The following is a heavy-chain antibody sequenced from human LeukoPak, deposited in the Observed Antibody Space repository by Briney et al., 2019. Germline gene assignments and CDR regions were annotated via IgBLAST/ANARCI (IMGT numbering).Heavy chain of an antibody. Sequence: GGSLRLSCAASGFTFSTYEMNWVRQAPGKGLEWVSYIGSSGNTVYYADSVKGRFTISRDNAKNSLYLQMNSLRDEDTAVYYCARDTLLYGNSPDAFDIWGQGTMVTVSS. CDR2: IGSSGNTV. D-gene: IGHD4-23*01. CDR1: GFTFSTYE. CDR3: ARDTLLYGNSPDAFDI. J-gene: IGHJ3*02. V-gene: IGHV3-48*03.